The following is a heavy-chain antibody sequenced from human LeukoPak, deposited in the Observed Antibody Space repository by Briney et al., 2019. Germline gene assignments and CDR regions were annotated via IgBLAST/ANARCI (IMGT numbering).Heavy chain of an antibody. J-gene: IGHJ4*02. Sequence: GRSLRLSCAASGFTFSSYVMHWVRQVPGKGLEWVAVISYDGSNTNYGDSVKGQFTISRDNLKNTLYLQMNSLRAEDTALYYCARGPSITTVSYFQYWGQGTLVTVSS. D-gene: IGHD1-14*01. CDR1: GFTFSSYV. CDR3: ARGPSITTVSYFQY. CDR2: ISYDGSNT. V-gene: IGHV3-30*01.